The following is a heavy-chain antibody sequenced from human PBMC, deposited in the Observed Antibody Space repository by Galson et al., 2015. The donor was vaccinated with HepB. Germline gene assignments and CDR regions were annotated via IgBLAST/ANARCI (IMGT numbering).Heavy chain of an antibody. CDR1: GDSVSSNYAA. CDR2: TYYRSKWYN. J-gene: IGHJ5*02. Sequence: CAISGDSVSSNYAAWNWIRQSPSRGLEWLGRTYYRSKWYNDYAVSVKSRISINRDTSKNQFSLQLNSVTPEDTAVYYCARSHCSCISCYRTNNWFDPWGQGTLVTVSS. V-gene: IGHV6-1*01. D-gene: IGHD2-2*01. CDR3: ARSHCSCISCYRTNNWFDP.